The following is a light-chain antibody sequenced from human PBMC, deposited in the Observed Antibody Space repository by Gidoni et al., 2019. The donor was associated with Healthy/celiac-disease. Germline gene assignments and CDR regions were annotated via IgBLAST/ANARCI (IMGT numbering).Light chain of an antibody. CDR2: AAS. CDR3: QQSYSTPYT. J-gene: IGKJ2*01. V-gene: IGKV1-39*01. CDR1: QSISSY. Sequence: DIQMTQSPSSLSASVGDRVTITCRASQSISSYLHWYQQKPGKAPNLLIYAASSLQSGVPSRFSGSGSVTDFTLTIRSLQPEDFATYYCQQSYSTPYTFGQGTKLEI.